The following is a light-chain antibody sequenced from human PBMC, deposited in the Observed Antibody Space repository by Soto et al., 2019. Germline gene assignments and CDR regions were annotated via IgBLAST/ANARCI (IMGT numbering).Light chain of an antibody. CDR3: CAYAGSSTLGV. Sequence: QSVLTQPASVSGSPGQSITISCTGTSSDVGSYNLVSWYQQHPGKAPKLMIYEVSKRPSGVSNRFSGSKSGNTASLTISGLHAEDEADYYCCAYAGSSTLGVFGGGTKVTVL. CDR1: SSDVGSYNL. CDR2: EVS. V-gene: IGLV2-23*02. J-gene: IGLJ3*02.